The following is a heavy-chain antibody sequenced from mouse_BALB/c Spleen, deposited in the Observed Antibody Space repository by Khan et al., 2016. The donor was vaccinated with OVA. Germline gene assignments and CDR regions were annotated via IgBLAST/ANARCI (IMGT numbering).Heavy chain of an antibody. J-gene: IGHJ3*01. V-gene: IGHV5-9-3*01. Sequence: EVELVESGGGLVKPGGSLKLSCAASGFTFSSYAVSWVRQTPEKRLEWVATINSDGAYTYYPDSVKGRFTISRDNAMNTQYLQMSSLRSEDTAMYYCARHNFGPFAYWGQWTLVTVSA. D-gene: IGHD1-3*01. CDR2: INSDGAYT. CDR1: GFTFSSYA. CDR3: ARHNFGPFAY.